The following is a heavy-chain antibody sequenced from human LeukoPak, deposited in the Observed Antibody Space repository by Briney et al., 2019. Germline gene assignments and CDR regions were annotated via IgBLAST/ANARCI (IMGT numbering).Heavy chain of an antibody. Sequence: SETLSLTCAVYGGSFSGYYWSWIRQPPGKGLEWIGEINHSGSTNYNPSLKSRVTISVDTSKNQFSLKLSSVTAADTAVYYCARGRRRNSLYNSNDGFRDAFDIWGQGTMVTVSS. V-gene: IGHV4-34*01. CDR1: GGSFSGYY. J-gene: IGHJ3*02. CDR3: ARGRRRNSLYNSNDGFRDAFDI. CDR2: INHSGST. D-gene: IGHD1-1*01.